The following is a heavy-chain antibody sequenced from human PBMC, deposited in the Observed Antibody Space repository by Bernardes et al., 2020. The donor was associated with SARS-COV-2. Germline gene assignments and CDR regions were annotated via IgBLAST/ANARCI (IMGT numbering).Heavy chain of an antibody. V-gene: IGHV3-23*01. Sequence: VGSLSLSCAASGLTFGIFAMTWVRQAPGKGLEWVATISGGGEATFYADSVKGRFTISRDNSKNTVNLQMNSLRTEDTAVYYCAKGGHFSPFDYWGQGTLVTVSS. D-gene: IGHD5-12*01. J-gene: IGHJ4*02. CDR2: ISGGGEAT. CDR3: AKGGHFSPFDY. CDR1: GLTFGIFA.